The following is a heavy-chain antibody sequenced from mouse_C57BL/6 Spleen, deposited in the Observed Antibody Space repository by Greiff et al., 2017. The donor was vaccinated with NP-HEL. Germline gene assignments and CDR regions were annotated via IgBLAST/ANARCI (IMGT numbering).Heavy chain of an antibody. D-gene: IGHD2-4*01. J-gene: IGHJ3*01. CDR2: ISSGGSYT. CDR3: ARRIPIYYDYDEGFAY. V-gene: IGHV5-6*02. CDR1: GFTFSSYG. Sequence: EVMLVESGGDLVKPGGSLKLSCAASGFTFSSYGMSWVRQTPDKRLEWVATISSGGSYTYYPDSVKGRFTISRDNAKNTLYLQMSSLKSEDTAMYYCARRIPIYYDYDEGFAYWGQGTLVTVSA.